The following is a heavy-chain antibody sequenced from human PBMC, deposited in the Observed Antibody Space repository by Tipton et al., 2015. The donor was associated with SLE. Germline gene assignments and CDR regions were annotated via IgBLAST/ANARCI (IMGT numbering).Heavy chain of an antibody. J-gene: IGHJ4*02. D-gene: IGHD3-10*01. V-gene: IGHV4-39*01. CDR3: ARLGGETDY. CDR1: GGSISSISYY. CDR2: IYYRGST. Sequence: TLSLTCTVSGGSISSISYYWGWIRQPPGKGLEWIGSIYYRGSTYYNPSLKSRVTTSVDTSKNQFSLKLSSVTAADTAVYYCARLGGETDYWGQGTLVTVSS.